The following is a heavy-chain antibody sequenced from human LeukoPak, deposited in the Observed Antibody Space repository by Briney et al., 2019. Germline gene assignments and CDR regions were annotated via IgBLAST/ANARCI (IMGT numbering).Heavy chain of an antibody. V-gene: IGHV4-31*03. Sequence: KPSETLSLTCSVSGGSITSGGFYWSWIRQHPGQGLEWIGYIHNSGSTYYNPSLQSRAIISLDTSKSQFSLQLNSVTAADTAVYYCARVHGSGSKRWFDPWGQGAPVTVSS. CDR1: GGSITSGGFY. J-gene: IGHJ5*02. CDR3: ARVHGSGSKRWFDP. D-gene: IGHD3-10*01. CDR2: IHNSGST.